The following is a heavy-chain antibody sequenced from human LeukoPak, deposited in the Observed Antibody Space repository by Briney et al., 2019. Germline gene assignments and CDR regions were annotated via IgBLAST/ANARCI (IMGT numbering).Heavy chain of an antibody. CDR3: ARVPRYYYDSSGYPDY. CDR1: GGSISSYY. Sequence: SETLSLTCTVSGGSISSYYWSWIRQPAGKGLEWIGRIYTSGSTNYNPSLKSRVTISVDTSKNQFSLKLSSVTAADTAVYYCARVPRYYYDSSGYPDYWGQGTLVTVSS. J-gene: IGHJ4*02. D-gene: IGHD3-22*01. CDR2: IYTSGST. V-gene: IGHV4-4*07.